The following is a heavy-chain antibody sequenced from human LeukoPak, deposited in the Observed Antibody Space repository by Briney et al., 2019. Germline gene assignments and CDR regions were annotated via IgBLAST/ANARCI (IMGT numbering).Heavy chain of an antibody. V-gene: IGHV1-18*01. CDR2: INPNNGNT. Sequence: ASVKVSCTASGHTFTRSGISWPRQAPGQGLEWMGWINPNNGNTNYVQKLQGRVTMTTDTSTSTAYMELRSLRSDDTAVYYCARVGYDSSGHHSYAVYIWGQGTMVTVSS. CDR3: ARVGYDSSGHHSYAVYI. D-gene: IGHD3-22*01. CDR1: GHTFTRSG. J-gene: IGHJ3*02.